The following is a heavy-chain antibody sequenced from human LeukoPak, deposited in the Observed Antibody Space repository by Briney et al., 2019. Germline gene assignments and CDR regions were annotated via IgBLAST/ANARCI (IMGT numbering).Heavy chain of an antibody. D-gene: IGHD5-12*01. CDR2: ISPGGPT. CDR1: GFPFSSHG. CDR3: AKDGAWLRFDD. Sequence: GGSLRLSCAGSGFPFSSHGMNWVRQAPGKGLEWVSGISPGGPTYYADSVKGRFTISRDDSRNTLYLQMKNLTADDTAVYYCAKDGAWLRFDDWGQGILVSVSS. V-gene: IGHV3-23*01. J-gene: IGHJ4*02.